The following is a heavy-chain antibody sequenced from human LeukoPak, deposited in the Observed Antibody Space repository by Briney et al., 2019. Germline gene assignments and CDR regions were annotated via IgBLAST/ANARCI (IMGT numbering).Heavy chain of an antibody. CDR3: ARDSSSIAAAGTGFDY. Sequence: PSETLSLTCTVSGGSISSYYWSWIRQPPGKGLEWIGYIYYSGSTNYNPSLKSRVTISVDTSKNQFSLKLSSVTAADTAVYYCARDSSSIAAAGTGFDYWGQGTLVTVSS. CDR1: GGSISSYY. J-gene: IGHJ4*02. D-gene: IGHD6-13*01. V-gene: IGHV4-59*01. CDR2: IYYSGST.